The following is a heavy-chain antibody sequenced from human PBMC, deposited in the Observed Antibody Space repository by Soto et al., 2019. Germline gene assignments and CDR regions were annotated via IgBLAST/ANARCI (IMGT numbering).Heavy chain of an antibody. V-gene: IGHV2-5*02. J-gene: IGHJ6*02. CDR1: GFSLSTSGVG. CDR2: IYWDDDK. CDR3: AHSSYYDFWSGPYGMDV. Sequence: GSGPTLVNPTQTLTLTCTFSGFSLSTSGVGVGWIRQPPGKALEWLALIYWDDDKRYSPSLKSRLTITKDTSKNQVVLTMTNMDPVDTATYYCAHSSYYDFWSGPYGMDVWGQGTTVTVSS. D-gene: IGHD3-3*01.